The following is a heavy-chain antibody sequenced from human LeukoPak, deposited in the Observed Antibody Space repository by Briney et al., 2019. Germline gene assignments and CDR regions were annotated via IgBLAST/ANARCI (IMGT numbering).Heavy chain of an antibody. CDR1: GGSITSYY. CDR2: IYGDGST. D-gene: IGHD4-17*01. V-gene: IGHV4-59*12. CDR3: ASLWYGEMDV. Sequence: SETLSLTCTVSGGSITSYYWTWIRQPPGKGLEWIGFIYGDGSTKYNPSLKSRVTMSVDTSKNQFSLKLSSVTAADTAVYYCASLWYGEMDVWGQGTTVTVSS. J-gene: IGHJ6*02.